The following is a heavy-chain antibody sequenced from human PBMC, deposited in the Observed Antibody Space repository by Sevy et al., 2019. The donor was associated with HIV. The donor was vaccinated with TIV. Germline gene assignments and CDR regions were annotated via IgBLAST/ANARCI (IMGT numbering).Heavy chain of an antibody. Sequence: GGSLRLSCAASGFSFSNYWMSWVRQAPGKGLEWVATMKQDGSEEDYVDSVKGRFTISRDNAKNPLFLQMNSLSAEDTVVYYGVTEGRGGYNYRLDYWGHGTLVTVSS. CDR1: GFSFSNYW. CDR2: MKQDGSEE. CDR3: VTEGRGGYNYRLDY. J-gene: IGHJ4*01. V-gene: IGHV3-7*01. D-gene: IGHD5-18*01.